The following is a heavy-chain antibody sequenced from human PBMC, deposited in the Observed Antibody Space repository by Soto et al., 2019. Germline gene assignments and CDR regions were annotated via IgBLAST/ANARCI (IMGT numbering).Heavy chain of an antibody. CDR1: GFTFSDYG. CDR3: AKEVARAVAGTFYVDY. Sequence: QVQLVESGGGVVQPGRSLRLSCAASGFTFSDYGMHCVRQAPGKGLEWVAVISYDGSKKKLADSVNGRFTISRDNSKITLYLQMNSLRDEDTALYYCAKEVARAVAGTFYVDYWGQLTLFTVSS. J-gene: IGHJ4*02. V-gene: IGHV3-30*18. D-gene: IGHD6-19*01. CDR2: ISYDGSKK.